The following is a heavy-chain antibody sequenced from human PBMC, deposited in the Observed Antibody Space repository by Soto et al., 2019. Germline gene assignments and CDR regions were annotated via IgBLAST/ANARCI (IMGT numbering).Heavy chain of an antibody. CDR2: ISYDGSNK. J-gene: IGHJ6*02. CDR1: GFTFSSYA. D-gene: IGHD3-3*01. Sequence: VGSLRLSCAASGFTFSSYAMHWVRQAPGKGLEWVAVISYDGSNKYYADSVKGRFTISRDNSKNTLYLQMNSLRAEDTAVYYCARAHRFLEGRPAPYYYGMDVWGQGTTVTVSS. CDR3: ARAHRFLEGRPAPYYYGMDV. V-gene: IGHV3-30-3*01.